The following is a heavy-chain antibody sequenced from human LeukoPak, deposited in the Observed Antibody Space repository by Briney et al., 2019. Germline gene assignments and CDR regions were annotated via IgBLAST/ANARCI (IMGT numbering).Heavy chain of an antibody. CDR2: IRSSSRTI. CDR1: GFTFSSYS. CDR3: ARDGSGRVPEMSAPDY. V-gene: IGHV3-48*01. J-gene: IGHJ4*02. Sequence: GGSLRLSCAASGFTFSSYSMNWVRQAPGKGLEWVSYIRSSSRTIYYADSVKGRFTISRDNAKNSLFLQMNSLRAEDTAVYYCARDGSGRVPEMSAPDYWGQGTLVTVSS. D-gene: IGHD3-10*01.